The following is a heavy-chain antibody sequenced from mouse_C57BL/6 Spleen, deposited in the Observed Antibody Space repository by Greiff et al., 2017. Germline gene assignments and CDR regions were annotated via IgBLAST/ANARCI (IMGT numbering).Heavy chain of an antibody. CDR2: ISSGSSTI. CDR1: GFTFSDYG. CDR3: ARGTGSYFDY. D-gene: IGHD4-1*01. Sequence: EVKLMESGGGLVKPGGSLKLSCAASGFTFSDYGMHWVRQAPEKGLEWVAYISSGSSTIYYADTVKGRFTISRDNAKNTLFLQMTSLRSEDTAMYYCARGTGSYFDYWGQGTTLTVSS. J-gene: IGHJ2*01. V-gene: IGHV5-17*01.